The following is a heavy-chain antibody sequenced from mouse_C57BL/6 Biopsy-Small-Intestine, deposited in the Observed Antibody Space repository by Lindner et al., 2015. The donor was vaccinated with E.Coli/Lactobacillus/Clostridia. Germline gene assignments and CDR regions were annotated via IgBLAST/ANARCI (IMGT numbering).Heavy chain of an antibody. J-gene: IGHJ3*01. CDR2: ISAHNGDS. CDR3: ARDCSIGSCYLDA. V-gene: IGHV1-7*01. Sequence: SVKVSCKASGYSFSMYGVTWVRQAPGQGLEWMGWISAHNGDSKYAQKFQDRVIMTTDASTSTAYMELRRLRSDDTAVYYCARDCSIGSCYLDAWGQGTLVTVS. D-gene: IGHD6-1*01. CDR1: GYSFSMYG.